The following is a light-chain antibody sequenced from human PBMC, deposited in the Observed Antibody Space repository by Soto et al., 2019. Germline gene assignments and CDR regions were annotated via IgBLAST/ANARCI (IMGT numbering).Light chain of an antibody. CDR1: SSDVGSYNY. CDR2: EVS. CDR3: TSYTTSSTLV. V-gene: IGLV2-14*01. J-gene: IGLJ1*01. Sequence: QAVVTQPASVSGSPGQSITISCTGTSSDVGSYNYVSWYQHHPGKAPKLMIYEVSNRPSGVSNRFSGSKSGNTASLTISGLQAEDEADYYCTSYTTSSTLVFGTGTKVTVL.